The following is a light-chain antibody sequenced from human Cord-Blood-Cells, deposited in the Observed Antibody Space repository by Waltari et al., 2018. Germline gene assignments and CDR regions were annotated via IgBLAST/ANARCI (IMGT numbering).Light chain of an antibody. J-gene: IGLJ2*01. CDR2: DVS. CDR3: SSYTSSSTLV. V-gene: IGLV2-14*01. CDR1: SSDVGGYNY. Sequence: QSALTQPASVSGSPGQSITISCTGTSSDVGGYNYVSWSQQHPGKAPKLMIYDVSHRPSGVSIRFSGSKSGNTASLTISGLQAEDEADYYCSSYTSSSTLVFGGGTKLTVL.